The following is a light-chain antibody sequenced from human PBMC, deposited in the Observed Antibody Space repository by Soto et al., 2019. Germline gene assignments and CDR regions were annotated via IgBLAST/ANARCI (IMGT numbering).Light chain of an antibody. V-gene: IGKV1-5*03. CDR3: QQYITYPYT. CDR2: KAS. CDR1: QSINTW. J-gene: IGKJ2*01. Sequence: DIQMTQSPSTLSASAGDRVTITCRASQSINTWLAWYQQKPGKAPKLLIYKASSLETEVPSRFSGSGSGTEFTLTINSLQPDDFASYFCQQYITYPYTFGQGTKLEIK.